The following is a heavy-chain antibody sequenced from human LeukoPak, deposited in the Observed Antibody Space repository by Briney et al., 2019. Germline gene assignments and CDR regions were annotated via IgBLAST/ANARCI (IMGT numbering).Heavy chain of an antibody. CDR2: ISSSGSTI. V-gene: IGHV3-11*04. Sequence: GGSLRLSCAASGFTFSGYYMSWIRQAPGKGLEWVSYISSSGSTIYYADSVKGRFTISRDNAKNSLYLQMNSLRAEDTAVYYCARDLRAHIVVVPAAIYWGQGTLVTVSS. D-gene: IGHD2-2*01. CDR3: ARDLRAHIVVVPAAIY. J-gene: IGHJ4*02. CDR1: GFTFSGYY.